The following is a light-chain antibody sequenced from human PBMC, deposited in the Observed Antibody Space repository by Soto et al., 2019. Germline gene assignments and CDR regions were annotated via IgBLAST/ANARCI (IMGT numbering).Light chain of an antibody. J-gene: IGKJ1*01. CDR2: AAS. V-gene: IGKV3-20*01. CDR1: QSIGTNY. CDR3: QQYSSTPRT. Sequence: ENRLTQSPGTLSLSPGERATLSCRASQSIGTNYVAWFQQKPGQAPTLLIYAASRRATGIPDRFSGSGSGTECTITISRLEPEDFAVYFWQQYSSTPRTFGQGTKVEFK.